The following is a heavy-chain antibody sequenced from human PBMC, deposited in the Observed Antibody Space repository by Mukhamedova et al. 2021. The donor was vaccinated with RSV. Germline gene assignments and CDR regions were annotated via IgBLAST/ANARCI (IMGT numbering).Heavy chain of an antibody. D-gene: IGHD6-13*01. CDR3: ARDKAAAGPTPGGY. V-gene: IGHV4-39*07. Sequence: GWIGSIYYSGSTYYNPSLKSRVTISLDTSKNQFSLKLSSVTAADTAVYYCARDKAAAGPTPGGYWGQGTLVTVSS. CDR2: IYYSGST. J-gene: IGHJ4*02.